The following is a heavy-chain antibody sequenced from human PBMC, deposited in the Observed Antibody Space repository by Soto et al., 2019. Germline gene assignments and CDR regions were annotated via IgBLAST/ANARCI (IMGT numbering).Heavy chain of an antibody. V-gene: IGHV3-30*03. J-gene: IGHJ4*02. D-gene: IGHD5-18*01. CDR3: VSDRGYGHASVPYS. CDR1: GFAFSSYG. CDR2: ISYDGSLQ. Sequence: QAQLVESGGGVVQPGRSLGLSCAASGFAFSSYGRHWVRQAPGTGLEWVAVISYDGSLQHYADSVKGRFTISRDNSKNMVLLQMSSLRAEDTAVYYCVSDRGYGHASVPYSWGQGTLVSVSS.